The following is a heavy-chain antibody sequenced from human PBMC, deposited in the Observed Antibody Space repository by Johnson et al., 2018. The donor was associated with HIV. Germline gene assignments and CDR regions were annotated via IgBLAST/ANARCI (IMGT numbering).Heavy chain of an antibody. J-gene: IGHJ3*01. Sequence: VQLVESGGGVVQPGRSLRLSCAASGFTFSSYAMHWVRQAPGKGLEWVAVISYDGSNKYYADSVKGRFTISRDNSKNSLYLQMNSLRAEDTAVYYCARDAARGYGSELDAFDFWGQGTMVTVSS. V-gene: IGHV3-30*04. CDR2: ISYDGSNK. CDR3: ARDAARGYGSELDAFDF. D-gene: IGHD3-10*01. CDR1: GFTFSSYA.